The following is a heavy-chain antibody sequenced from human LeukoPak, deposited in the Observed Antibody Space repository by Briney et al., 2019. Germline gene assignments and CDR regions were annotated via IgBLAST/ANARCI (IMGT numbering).Heavy chain of an antibody. Sequence: PGGSLRLSCAASGFTFSSYWMSWVRQAPGKGLEWVANIKQDGTETYYVDSVRGRFTISRDNAKNSLYLQMNSLRVEDTAVYYCARSYYGSGTSYGMDVWGQGTTVTVSS. J-gene: IGHJ6*02. CDR2: IKQDGTET. CDR3: ARSYYGSGTSYGMDV. V-gene: IGHV3-7*01. CDR1: GFTFSSYW. D-gene: IGHD3-10*01.